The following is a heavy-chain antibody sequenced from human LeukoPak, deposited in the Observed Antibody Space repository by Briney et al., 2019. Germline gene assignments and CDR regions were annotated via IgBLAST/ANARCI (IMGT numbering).Heavy chain of an antibody. V-gene: IGHV3-66*01. CDR2: IYSGGST. CDR3: ARDGVVPASAYCYYYYGMDV. CDR1: GFTVSSNY. J-gene: IGHJ6*02. Sequence: PGGSLRLSCAASGFTVSSNYMSWVRQAPGKGLEWVSVIYSGGSTYYADSVKGRFTISRDNSKNTLYLQMNSLRAEDTAVYYCARDGVVPASAYCYYYYGMDVWGQGTTVTVSS. D-gene: IGHD2-2*01.